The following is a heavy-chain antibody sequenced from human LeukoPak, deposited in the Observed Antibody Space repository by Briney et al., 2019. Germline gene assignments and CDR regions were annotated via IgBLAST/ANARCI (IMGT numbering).Heavy chain of an antibody. Sequence: TSETLSLTCTVSGGSISSGSYYWSWIRQPAGKGLEWIGRIYTSGSTSYNPSLKSRVTISVDTSNNQFSLQLNSVTPEDTAVYYCAREASYGDGFDYWGQGTLVTVSS. CDR1: GGSISSGSYY. V-gene: IGHV4-61*02. CDR2: IYTSGST. D-gene: IGHD4-17*01. CDR3: AREASYGDGFDY. J-gene: IGHJ4*02.